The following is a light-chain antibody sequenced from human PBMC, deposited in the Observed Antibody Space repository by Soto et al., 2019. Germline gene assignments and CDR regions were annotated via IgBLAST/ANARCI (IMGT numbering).Light chain of an antibody. CDR3: QQYRSWPRT. CDR2: GAS. CDR1: QSVDIN. J-gene: IGKJ1*01. V-gene: IGKV3-15*01. Sequence: EIVLTPSPATLSVSPGERVTLSCRASQSVDINLAWYQQKPGQAPRLLIYGASTRATDMPGRFSGRGAGAEFTLTISSLQSEDFAVYYCQQYRSWPRTFGQGTKGDIK.